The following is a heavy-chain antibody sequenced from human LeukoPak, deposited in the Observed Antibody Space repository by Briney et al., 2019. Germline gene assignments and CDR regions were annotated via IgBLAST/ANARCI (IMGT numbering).Heavy chain of an antibody. V-gene: IGHV1-2*02. J-gene: IGHJ4*02. CDR2: INPRNGAT. Sequence: ASVKVSCKASGYNFNDYYLHWVRQAPGQGLEWMGYINPRNGATDYSQKFQGRLSMTRDTSISTAYMEVSSLRSDDTALYYCARDPRDTGGAYDSWGQGTLLTVS. D-gene: IGHD2-8*02. CDR1: GYNFNDYY. CDR3: ARDPRDTGGAYDS.